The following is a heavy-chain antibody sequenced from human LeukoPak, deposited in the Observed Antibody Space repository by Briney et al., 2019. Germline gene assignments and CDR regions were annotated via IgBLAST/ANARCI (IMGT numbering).Heavy chain of an antibody. J-gene: IGHJ4*02. V-gene: IGHV4-59*01. D-gene: IGHD6-13*01. Sequence: PSETLSLTCTVSGGSISSYYWSWVRQPPGKGLEWIGYIYYSGSTNYNPSLKSRVTISVDTSKNQFSLKLSSVTAADTAVYYCARVGYSSSWSAHFDYWGQGTLVTVSS. CDR1: GGSISSYY. CDR3: ARVGYSSSWSAHFDY. CDR2: IYYSGST.